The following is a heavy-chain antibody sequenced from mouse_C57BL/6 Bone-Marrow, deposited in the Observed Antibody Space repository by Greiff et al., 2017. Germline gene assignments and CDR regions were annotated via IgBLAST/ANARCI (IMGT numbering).Heavy chain of an antibody. D-gene: IGHD1-1*01. V-gene: IGHV1-52*01. J-gene: IGHJ1*03. CDR2: IDPSDSET. CDR1: GYTFTSYW. Sequence: QVQLKQPGAELVRPGSSVKLSCKASGYTFTSYWMHWVKQRPIQGLEWIGNIDPSDSETHYNQKFKDKATLTVDKSSSTAYMQLSSLTSEDSAVYYCASDYGSSSRYFDVWGTGTTVTVSS. CDR3: ASDYGSSSRYFDV.